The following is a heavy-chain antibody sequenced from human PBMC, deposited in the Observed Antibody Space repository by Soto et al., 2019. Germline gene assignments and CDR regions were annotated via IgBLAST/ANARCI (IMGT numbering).Heavy chain of an antibody. J-gene: IGHJ4*02. CDR2: INYHGHT. CDR3: ARTTFWSGYSLPYFDS. CDR1: GDSISSSY. V-gene: IGHV4-34*01. Sequence: SETLSLTCTVSGDSISSSYWSWIRQAPGKGLEWIGEINYHGHTNYNPSLSSRVTISLDMSKNQFPLRLTSVTAADTAVYFCARTTFWSGYSLPYFDSWGPGTLITVSS. D-gene: IGHD3-3*01.